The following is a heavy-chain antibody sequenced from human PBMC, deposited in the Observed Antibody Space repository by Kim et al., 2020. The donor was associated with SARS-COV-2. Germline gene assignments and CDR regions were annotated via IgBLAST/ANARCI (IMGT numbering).Heavy chain of an antibody. CDR1: VYTFTGYY. CDR2: INPNSGGT. Sequence: ASVKVSCKASVYTFTGYYMHWVRQAPGQGLEWMGWINPNSGGTNYAQKFQGWVTMTRDTSISTAYMELSRLRSDDTAVYYCARAGLYYYDSSGYYPYWGQGTLVTVSS. J-gene: IGHJ4*02. V-gene: IGHV1-2*04. CDR3: ARAGLYYYDSSGYYPY. D-gene: IGHD3-22*01.